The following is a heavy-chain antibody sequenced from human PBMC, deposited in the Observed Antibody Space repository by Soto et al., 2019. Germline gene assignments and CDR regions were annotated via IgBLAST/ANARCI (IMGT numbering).Heavy chain of an antibody. CDR3: AKIKSGYYSWNDY. D-gene: IGHD3-22*01. V-gene: IGHV3-23*01. CDR2: IVSSGGAT. J-gene: IGHJ4*02. CDR1: GFTFSNFA. Sequence: EVQLLESGGGLVQPGGSLRLYCAASGFTFSNFAMSWVRQAPGKGLEWVSGIVSSGGATDYVDSVKGRFTISRDNSKNTLYLQIDSLRAEDTAVYYCAKIKSGYYSWNDYLGQGTLVTVSS.